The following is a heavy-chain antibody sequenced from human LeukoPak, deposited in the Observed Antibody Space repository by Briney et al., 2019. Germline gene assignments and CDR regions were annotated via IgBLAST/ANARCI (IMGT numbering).Heavy chain of an antibody. D-gene: IGHD6-19*01. Sequence: SETLSLTCTVSGGSISSSSYYWGWVRQPPGKRLEWIGSVYFSGSTYYNPSLKSRVTISVDTSKNQFSLNLSSVTAEDTAVYYCARDMAGPFDYWGQGTLVTVSS. V-gene: IGHV4-39*07. CDR2: VYFSGST. CDR1: GGSISSSSYY. J-gene: IGHJ4*02. CDR3: ARDMAGPFDY.